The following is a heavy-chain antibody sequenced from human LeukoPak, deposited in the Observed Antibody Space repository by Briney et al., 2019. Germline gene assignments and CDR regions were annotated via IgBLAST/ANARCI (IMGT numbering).Heavy chain of an antibody. CDR3: ARTIAAPFTHFFDY. CDR1: GYTFASHG. J-gene: IGHJ4*02. D-gene: IGHD6-13*01. V-gene: IGHV1-18*01. CDR2: ININNGET. Sequence: GASVKVSCKASGYTFASHGFTWVGQAPGQGLAWVGWININNGETNYAQNVRARVTMTTDTSTNTAYMELWSLRSDDTAIYYCARTIAAPFTHFFDYWGQGTLVTVAS.